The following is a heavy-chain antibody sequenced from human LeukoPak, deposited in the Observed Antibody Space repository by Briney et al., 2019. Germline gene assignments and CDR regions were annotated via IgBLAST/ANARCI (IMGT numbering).Heavy chain of an antibody. CDR3: ARGPPYCSGGSCYANWLDP. CDR1: GGSFSGYY. J-gene: IGHJ5*02. V-gene: IGHV4-34*01. Sequence: SETLSLTCAVYGGSFSGYYWTWIRQPPGKGLEWIGEINHSGSTNYNPSLKSRVTISVDTSKNQFSLKLSSVTAADTAVYYCARGPPYCSGGSCYANWLDPWGQGTTVNVSS. D-gene: IGHD2-15*01. CDR2: INHSGST.